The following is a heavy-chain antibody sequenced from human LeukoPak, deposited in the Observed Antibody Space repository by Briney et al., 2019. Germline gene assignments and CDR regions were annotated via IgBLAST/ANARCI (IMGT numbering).Heavy chain of an antibody. Sequence: SVKVSCKASGGTFSSYAISWVRQAPGQGLEWMGRIIPILGIANYAQKFQGRVTITADKSTSTAYMELSSLRSEDTAVYYCARDRDQDYGDYVEPFDYWGQGTLVTVSS. CDR1: GGTFSSYA. J-gene: IGHJ4*02. V-gene: IGHV1-69*04. CDR3: ARDRDQDYGDYVEPFDY. CDR2: IIPILGIA. D-gene: IGHD4-17*01.